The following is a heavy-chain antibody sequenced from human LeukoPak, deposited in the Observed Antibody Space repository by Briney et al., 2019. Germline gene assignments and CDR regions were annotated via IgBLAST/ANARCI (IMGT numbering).Heavy chain of an antibody. D-gene: IGHD3-10*01. CDR1: GGSFSGYY. CDR3: ARGSGLLWFGEPYFQH. V-gene: IGHV4-34*01. J-gene: IGHJ1*01. Sequence: PSETLSLTCAVYGGSFSGYYWSWIRPPPGKGLEWIGEINHSGSTNYNPSLKSRVTISVDTSKNQFSLKLSSVTAADTAVYYCARGSGLLWFGEPYFQHWGQGTLVTVSS. CDR2: INHSGST.